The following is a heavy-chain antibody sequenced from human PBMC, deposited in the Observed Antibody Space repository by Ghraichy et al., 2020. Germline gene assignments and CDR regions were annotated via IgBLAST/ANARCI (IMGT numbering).Heavy chain of an antibody. V-gene: IGHV3-48*04. CDR1: GFRFSDYN. J-gene: IGHJ4*02. Sequence: LSLTCAASGFRFSDYNMNWVRQAPGKGLDWVSHINGRSDSIFYADSAKGRFTISRDNAKNLLYLQMNSLRAEDTAVYYCARDLPKGYRNDYWGQGTLVTVSS. D-gene: IGHD5-24*01. CDR2: INGRSDSI. CDR3: ARDLPKGYRNDY.